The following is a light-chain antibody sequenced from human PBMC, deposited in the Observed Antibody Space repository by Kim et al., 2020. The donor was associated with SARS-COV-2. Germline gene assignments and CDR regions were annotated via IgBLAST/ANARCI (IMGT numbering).Light chain of an antibody. J-gene: IGLJ3*02. CDR1: NPNIGNNF. CDR2: RNT. CDR3: ATWDDSLRGGV. V-gene: IGLV1-47*01. Sequence: GQPVSFSCSGTNPNIGNNFVYWYQQVPGSAPKLIFFRNTGRPSGVPDRFSGSKSGTSASLAISGLRSDDEADYYWATWDDSLRGGVFGGGTQLTVL.